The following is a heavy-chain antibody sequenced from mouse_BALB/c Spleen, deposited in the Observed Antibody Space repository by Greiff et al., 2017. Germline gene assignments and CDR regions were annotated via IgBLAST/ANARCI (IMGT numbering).Heavy chain of an antibody. CDR1: GYTFTSYW. Sequence: VQLQQSGAELARPGASVKLSCKASGYTFTSYWMQWVNQRPGQGLEWIGAIYPGDGDTRYTQKFKGKATLTADKSSSTAYMEISSLASEDSAVYYCARAGTGFAYWGQGTLVTVSA. J-gene: IGHJ3*01. D-gene: IGHD4-1*01. V-gene: IGHV1-87*01. CDR2: IYPGDGDT. CDR3: ARAGTGFAY.